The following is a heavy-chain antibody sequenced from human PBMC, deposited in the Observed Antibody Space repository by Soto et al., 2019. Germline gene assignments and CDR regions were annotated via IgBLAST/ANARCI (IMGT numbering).Heavy chain of an antibody. J-gene: IGHJ6*03. Sequence: GGSLRLSCAASGFTFSSYSMNWVRQAPGKGLEWVSSISSSSSYIYYADSVKGRFTISRDNAKNSLYLQMNSLRAEDKAVYYCARAAIVVVPASMGYHYYYMDVWGKGTTVTVSS. CDR2: ISSSSSYI. D-gene: IGHD2-2*01. V-gene: IGHV3-21*01. CDR3: ARAAIVVVPASMGYHYYYMDV. CDR1: GFTFSSYS.